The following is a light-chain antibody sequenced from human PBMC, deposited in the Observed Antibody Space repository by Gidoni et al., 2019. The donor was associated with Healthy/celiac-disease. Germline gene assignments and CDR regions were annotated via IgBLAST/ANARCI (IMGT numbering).Light chain of an antibody. CDR1: QSVSSSY. J-gene: IGKJ1*01. V-gene: IGKV3-20*01. CDR3: QQYGSSPT. Sequence: EIVLTQSPGTLSLSPGERATLSCRASQSVSSSYLAWYQQKPGQAPRLLIDGASSGATGIPDRFSGSGSGTDFTLTISRLEPEDFAVYYCQQYGSSPTFXQXTKVEIK. CDR2: GAS.